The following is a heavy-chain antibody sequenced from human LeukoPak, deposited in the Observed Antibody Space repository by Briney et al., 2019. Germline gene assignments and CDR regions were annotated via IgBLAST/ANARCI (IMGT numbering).Heavy chain of an antibody. J-gene: IGHJ4*02. V-gene: IGHV3-7*01. CDR3: ARVRYCGGDCYSAIWYFDY. Sequence: GGSLRLSCAASGFTFSSYWMSWVRQAPGKGVEGVANIKQDGSEEYYVDSVKGRFTISRDNAKNSLYLQMNSLRAEDTAVYYCARVRYCGGDCYSAIWYFDYWGQGTLVTVSS. CDR2: IKQDGSEE. CDR1: GFTFSSYW. D-gene: IGHD2-21*01.